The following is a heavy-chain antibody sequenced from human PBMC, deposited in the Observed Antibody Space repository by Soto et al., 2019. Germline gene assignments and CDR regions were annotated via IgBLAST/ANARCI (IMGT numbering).Heavy chain of an antibody. CDR3: ARRGFGELLRGYYGMDV. CDR1: GGSISSSNW. CDR2: IYHSGST. J-gene: IGHJ6*02. V-gene: IGHV4-4*02. D-gene: IGHD3-10*01. Sequence: SETLSLTCAVSGGSISSSNWWSWVRQPPGKGLEWIGEIYHSGSTNYNPSLKSRVTISVDKSKNQFSLKPSSVTAADTAVYYCARRGFGELLRGYYGMDVWGQGTTVTAP.